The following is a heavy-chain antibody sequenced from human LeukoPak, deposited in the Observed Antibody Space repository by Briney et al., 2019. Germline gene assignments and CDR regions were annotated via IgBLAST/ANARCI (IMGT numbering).Heavy chain of an antibody. J-gene: IGHJ4*02. CDR3: AKEGAYYFDY. CDR1: GFPFNKFG. V-gene: IGHV3-30*02. CDR2: IRFDGSNK. Sequence: GESLRLSCEASGFPFNKFGMHWVRQAPGKGLEWVAFIRFDGSNKYYGDSVKGRITISRDQAKNTVYLQMNSLTVDDTAVYYCAKEGAYYFDYWGQGAVVTVS.